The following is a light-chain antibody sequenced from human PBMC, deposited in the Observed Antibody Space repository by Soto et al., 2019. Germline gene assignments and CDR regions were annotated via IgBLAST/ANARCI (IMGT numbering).Light chain of an antibody. V-gene: IGLV1-40*01. CDR2: GNN. CDR3: QSYDNTLSSSEVV. CDR1: SSNIGSGYD. Sequence: QSALTQPASVSGAPGQRVTISCTGSSSNIGSGYDVHWYQQFPGTAPKLLIYGNNNRPSGVPDRFSGSKSGTSASLAITGLQAEDEADYYCQSYDNTLSSSEVVFGGGTKLTVL. J-gene: IGLJ2*01.